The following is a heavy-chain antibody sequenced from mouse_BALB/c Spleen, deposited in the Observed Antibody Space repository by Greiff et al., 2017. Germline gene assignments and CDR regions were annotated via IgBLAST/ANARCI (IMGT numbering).Heavy chain of an antibody. J-gene: IGHJ3*01. V-gene: IGHV1-80*01. CDR2: IYPGDGDT. CDR3: ARWGYDYDGFAY. D-gene: IGHD2-4*01. CDR1: GYAFSSYW. Sequence: QVHVKQSGAELVRPGSSVKISCKASGYAFSSYWMNWVKQRPGQGLEWIGQIYPGDGDTNYNGKFKGKATLTADKSSSTAYMQLSSLTSEDSAVYFCARWGYDYDGFAYWGQGTLVTVSA.